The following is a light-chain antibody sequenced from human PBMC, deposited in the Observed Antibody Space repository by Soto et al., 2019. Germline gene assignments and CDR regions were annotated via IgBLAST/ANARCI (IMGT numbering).Light chain of an antibody. CDR2: WAS. J-gene: IGKJ1*01. V-gene: IGKV4-1*01. CDR3: QQNYSTPTWT. Sequence: DIVMTQSPDSLAVSLGERATINCKSRQSVLYSSNNKNYLAWYQQKPGQPPKLLIYWASTRESGVPDRFSGSGSGTDFTLTISSLKAEDVAVYYCQQNYSTPTWTFGQGTKVAIK. CDR1: QSVLYSSNNKNY.